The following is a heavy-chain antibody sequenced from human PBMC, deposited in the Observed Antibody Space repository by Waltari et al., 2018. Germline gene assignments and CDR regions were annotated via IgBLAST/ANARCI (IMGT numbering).Heavy chain of an antibody. CDR2: IIPIFGTA. J-gene: IGHJ4*02. V-gene: IGHV1-69*05. CDR1: GGTFSSYA. CDR3: ARGFPKHSHPSSYDY. D-gene: IGHD2-15*01. Sequence: QVQLVQSGAEVKKPGSSVKVSCKASGGTFSSYAISWVRQAPGQGLEWMGGIIPIFGTANYEQKFQGRVTITTDESTSTAYMELSSLRSEDTAVYYCARGFPKHSHPSSYDYWGQGTLVTVSS.